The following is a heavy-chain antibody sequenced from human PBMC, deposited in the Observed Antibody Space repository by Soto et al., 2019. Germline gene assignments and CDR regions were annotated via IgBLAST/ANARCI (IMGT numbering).Heavy chain of an antibody. CDR1: GGTIRSPDW. CDR2: IFQSGST. CDR3: ARGRGRYSSGWSWFDP. V-gene: IGHV4-4*02. D-gene: IGHD6-19*01. J-gene: IGHJ5*02. Sequence: SETLSLICGVSGGTIRSPDWWTWVSQPPGKGLEWIGEIFQSGSTNYTPSLESRVTISVDKSKNQFSLTLTSVTAADTAVYFCARGRGRYSSGWSWFDPWGQGILVTVSS.